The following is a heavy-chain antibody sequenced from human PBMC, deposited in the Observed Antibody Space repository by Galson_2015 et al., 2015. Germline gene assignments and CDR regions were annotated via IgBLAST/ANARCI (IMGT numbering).Heavy chain of an antibody. CDR1: GFTFSSYA. Sequence: SLRLSCAASGFTFSSYAMSWVRQAPGKGLEWVSAISGSGGSTYYADSVKGRFTISRDNSKNTLYLQMNSLRAEDTAVYYCAKDGHTMVRADYYYYGMDVWGQGTTVTVSS. V-gene: IGHV3-23*01. CDR2: ISGSGGST. D-gene: IGHD3-10*01. CDR3: AKDGHTMVRADYYYYGMDV. J-gene: IGHJ6*02.